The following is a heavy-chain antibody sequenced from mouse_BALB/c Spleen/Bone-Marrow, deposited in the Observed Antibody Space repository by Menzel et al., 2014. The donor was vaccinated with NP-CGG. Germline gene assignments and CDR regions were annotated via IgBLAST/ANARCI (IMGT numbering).Heavy chain of an antibody. V-gene: IGHV4-1*02. D-gene: IGHD3-3*01. CDR1: GFDFXRYW. Sequence: EVHLVESGGGLVQPGGSLKLSCAASGFDFXRYWMSWVRQAPGKGLEWIGEINPNSRTINYTPSLKDKFIISRDNAKNTLYLQMSRVRSEDTALYYCARLGDRGWFAYWGQGTLVTVSA. CDR2: INPNSRTI. J-gene: IGHJ3*01. CDR3: ARLGDRGWFAY.